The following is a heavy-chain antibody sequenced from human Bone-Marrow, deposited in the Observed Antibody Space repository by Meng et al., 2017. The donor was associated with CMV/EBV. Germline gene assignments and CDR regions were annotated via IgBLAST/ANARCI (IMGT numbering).Heavy chain of an antibody. J-gene: IGHJ4*02. CDR3: ARDSLGYSSSWYFSSPSSFFDY. Sequence: GGSLRLSCAASGFTFSSYGMHWVRQAPGKGLEWVAVIWYDGSNKYYADSVKGRFTISRDNAKNSLYLQMNSLRAEDTAVYYCARDSLGYSSSWYFSSPSSFFDYWGQGTLVTVSS. V-gene: IGHV3-33*01. CDR1: GFTFSSYG. D-gene: IGHD6-13*01. CDR2: IWYDGSNK.